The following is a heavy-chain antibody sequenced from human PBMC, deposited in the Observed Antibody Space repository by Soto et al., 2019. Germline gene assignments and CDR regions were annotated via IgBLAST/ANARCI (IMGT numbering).Heavy chain of an antibody. J-gene: IGHJ6*02. CDR1: GGTFSSYA. Sequence: SVKVSCKASGGTFSSYAISWVRQAPGQGLEWMGGIIPIFGTANYAQKFQGRVTITADKSTSTAYMELSSLRSGDTAVYYCARGESSSGYYYGMDVWGQGTTVTV. V-gene: IGHV1-69*06. D-gene: IGHD6-6*01. CDR3: ARGESSSGYYYGMDV. CDR2: IIPIFGTA.